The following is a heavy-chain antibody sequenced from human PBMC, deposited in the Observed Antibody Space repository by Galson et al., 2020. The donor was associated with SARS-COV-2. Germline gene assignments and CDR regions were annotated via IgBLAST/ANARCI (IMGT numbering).Heavy chain of an antibody. CDR2: IDWDDDK. V-gene: IGHV2-70*01. D-gene: IGHD3-9*01. J-gene: IGHJ3*02. CDR3: ARAHYDILTGYYYAFDI. Sequence: SGPTLVKPTQTLTLTCTFSGFSLSTSGMCVSWIRQPPGKTLEWLAPIDWDDDKYYSTSLKTRLTISKDTSKNQVVLTMTNMDPVYTATYYCARAHYDILTGYYYAFDIWGQGTMVTVSA. CDR1: GFSLSTSGMC.